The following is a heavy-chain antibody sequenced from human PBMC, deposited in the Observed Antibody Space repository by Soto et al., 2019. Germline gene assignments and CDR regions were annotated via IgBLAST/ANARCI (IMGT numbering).Heavy chain of an antibody. D-gene: IGHD4-17*01. J-gene: IGHJ4*02. V-gene: IGHV3-23*01. CDR1: GFVFSNYA. Sequence: EVQLLESGGDLVQTGESLRLSCEASGFVFSNYAMNWVRQAPGKGLEWVSAISATSGNTYYADSVKGRFTISRDNSKXXXXXXXXXXXXXXXXXXXXXXXXXXXXXTGYWGQGTRVTVSS. CDR3: XXXXXXXXXTGY. CDR2: ISATSGNT.